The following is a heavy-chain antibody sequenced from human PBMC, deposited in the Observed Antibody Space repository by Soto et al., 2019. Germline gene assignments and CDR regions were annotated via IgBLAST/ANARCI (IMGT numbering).Heavy chain of an antibody. CDR3: ARDGGEQPTVNYYYCGMDV. CDR2: IGTAGDT. V-gene: IGHV3-13*01. D-gene: IGHD2-15*01. CDR1: GFTFSSYD. Sequence: GSLRLSCAASGFTFSSYDMHWVRQATGKGLEWVSAIGTAGDTYYPGSVKGRFTISRENAKNSLYLQMNSLRAEDTAVYYCARDGGEQPTVNYYYCGMDVWGQGTTVTVSS. J-gene: IGHJ6*02.